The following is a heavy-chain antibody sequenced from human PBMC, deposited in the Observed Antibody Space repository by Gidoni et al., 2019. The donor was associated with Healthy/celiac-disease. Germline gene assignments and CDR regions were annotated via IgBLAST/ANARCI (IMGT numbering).Heavy chain of an antibody. V-gene: IGHV3-64D*06. J-gene: IGHJ4*02. CDR3: VKDRREVLRYFDWLSSGSFDY. CDR2: ISSNGGST. Sequence: DSGFTFSSYAMHWVRQTPGKGLEYVSAISSNGGSTYYADSAKGRFTISRDNSKNTLYLQMSSLRAEDTAVYYCVKDRREVLRYFDWLSSGSFDYWGQGTLVTVSS. D-gene: IGHD3-9*01. CDR1: GFTFSSYA.